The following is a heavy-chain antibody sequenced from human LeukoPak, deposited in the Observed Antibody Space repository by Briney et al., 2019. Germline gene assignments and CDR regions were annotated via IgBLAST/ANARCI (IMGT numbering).Heavy chain of an antibody. CDR3: ARERAPVPAARRTYYYGMDV. J-gene: IGHJ6*02. CDR2: ISAYNGNT. Sequence: ASVKVSCKASGYTFTSYGISWVRQAPGQGLEWMGWISAYNGNTNYAQKLQGRVTMTTDTSTSTAYMELRSLGSDDTAVYYCARERAPVPAARRTYYYGMDVWGQGTTVTVSS. V-gene: IGHV1-18*01. D-gene: IGHD2-2*01. CDR1: GYTFTSYG.